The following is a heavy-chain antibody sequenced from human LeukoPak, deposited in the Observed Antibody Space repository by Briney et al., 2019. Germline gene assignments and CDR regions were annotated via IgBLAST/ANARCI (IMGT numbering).Heavy chain of an antibody. CDR1: GGSFSGYY. V-gene: IGHV4-34*01. Sequence: PSETLSLTCAVYGGSFSGYYWSWIRQPPGKGLEWIGEINHSGSTNYNPSLKSRVTISVDTSKNQFSLKLSPVTAADTAVYYCARGLEWLRWFDPWGQGTLVTVSS. CDR3: ARGLEWLRWFDP. D-gene: IGHD3-3*01. CDR2: INHSGST. J-gene: IGHJ5*02.